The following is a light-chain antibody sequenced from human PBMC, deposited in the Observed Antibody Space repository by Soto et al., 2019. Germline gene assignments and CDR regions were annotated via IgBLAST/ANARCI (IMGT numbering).Light chain of an antibody. CDR2: EVS. CDR1: SSDVGDYNN. V-gene: IGLV2-8*01. CDR3: SSFAGSPVV. J-gene: IGLJ2*01. Sequence: QSVLTQPPSASGSLGQSVTIPCTGASSDVGDYNNVSWYQQHPGKVPKLMIYEVSKRPSGVPDRFSGSKSGNTASLTVSGLQAEDEADYYCSSFAGSPVVFGGGTKLTVL.